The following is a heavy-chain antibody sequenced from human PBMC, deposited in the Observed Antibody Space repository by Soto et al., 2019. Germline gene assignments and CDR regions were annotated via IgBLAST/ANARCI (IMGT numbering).Heavy chain of an antibody. V-gene: IGHV3-48*03. CDR1: GFTFSSYE. D-gene: IGHD2-15*01. J-gene: IGHJ4*02. Sequence: GGSLRLSCAASGFTFSSYEMNWVRQAPGKGLEWVSYISSSGSTIYYADSVKGRFTISRDNAKNSLYLQMNSLRAEDTAVYYCARDTPQSPGHYWGQGTLVTVSS. CDR2: ISSSGSTI. CDR3: ARDTPQSPGHY.